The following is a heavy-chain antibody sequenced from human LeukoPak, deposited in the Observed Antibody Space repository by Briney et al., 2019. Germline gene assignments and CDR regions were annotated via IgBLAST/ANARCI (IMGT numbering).Heavy chain of an antibody. Sequence: GGSLRLSCAGTGFTVSAFSMSWVRQAPGKGLEWISIIRSTGGDIKYADSVKGRFTISRDTAKNSVHLQMNSLRDDDTAIYYCARGEAGGDKWVDSWGQGTLVTVSS. V-gene: IGHV3-48*02. CDR3: ARGEAGGDKWVDS. J-gene: IGHJ5*01. D-gene: IGHD1-26*01. CDR2: IRSTGGDI. CDR1: GFTVSAFS.